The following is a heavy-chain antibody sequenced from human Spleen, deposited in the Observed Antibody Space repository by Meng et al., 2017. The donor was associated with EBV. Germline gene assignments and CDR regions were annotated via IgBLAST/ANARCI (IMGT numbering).Heavy chain of an antibody. D-gene: IGHD5-24*01. CDR3: AKGRDGYHLDY. J-gene: IGHJ4*02. CDR2: ISYDGSDK. Sequence: QMPLGVSGGGVVQPGKSLRLSCTASGLTFKSYGMHWVRQVPGKGLEWVALISYDGSDKYYADSVKGRFTISRDNSKNTLNLQMNSLRAQDTAVYYCAKGRDGYHLDYWGQGTLVTVSS. CDR1: GLTFKSYG. V-gene: IGHV3-30*18.